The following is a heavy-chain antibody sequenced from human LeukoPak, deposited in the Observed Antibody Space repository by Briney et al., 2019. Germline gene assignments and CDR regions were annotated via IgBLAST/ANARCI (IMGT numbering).Heavy chain of an antibody. CDR1: GGSVTNYY. J-gene: IGHJ4*02. Sequence: SETLSLTCDVSGGSVTNYYWSWIRQPPGKGLDWIGYIYYRGSTNYNPPLKSRVTISVDTSKNQFSLKLSSVTAADTAVYYCARHVAGQIDYWGQGTLVTVSS. D-gene: IGHD6-19*01. CDR3: ARHVAGQIDY. CDR2: IYYRGST. V-gene: IGHV4-59*08.